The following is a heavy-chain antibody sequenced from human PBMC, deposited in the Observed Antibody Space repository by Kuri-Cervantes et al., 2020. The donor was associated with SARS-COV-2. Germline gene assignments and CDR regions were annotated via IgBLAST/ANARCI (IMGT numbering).Heavy chain of an antibody. Sequence: ASVKVSCKASGYTFTGYYMHWVRQAPGQGPEWMGWINPNSGGTNYAQKFQGRVTMTRDTSISTAYMELARLRYDDTAVYYCARGPTPMDFWSGYYEGVFGYWGQGTLVTVSS. CDR2: INPNSGGT. CDR3: ARGPTPMDFWSGYYEGVFGY. J-gene: IGHJ4*02. V-gene: IGHV1-2*02. CDR1: GYTFTGYY. D-gene: IGHD3-3*01.